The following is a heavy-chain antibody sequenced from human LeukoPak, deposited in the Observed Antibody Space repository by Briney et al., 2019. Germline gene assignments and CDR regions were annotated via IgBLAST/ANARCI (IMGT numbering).Heavy chain of an antibody. CDR3: ARGDYGDYRVFYTLFDY. CDR1: GYSFTSYW. Sequence: GESLKISCKGSGYSFTSYWIGWVRQMPGKGLEWMGIIYPGDSDTRYSPSFQGQVTVSADKSISAAYLQWSSLKASDTAMYYCARGDYGDYRVFYTLFDYWGQGTLVTVSS. D-gene: IGHD4-17*01. V-gene: IGHV5-51*01. J-gene: IGHJ4*02. CDR2: IYPGDSDT.